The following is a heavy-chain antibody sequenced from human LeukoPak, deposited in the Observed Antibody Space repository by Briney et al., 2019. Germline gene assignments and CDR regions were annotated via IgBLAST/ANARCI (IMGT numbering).Heavy chain of an antibody. J-gene: IGHJ6*03. CDR1: GYTFTSYY. CDR2: IIPIFGTA. V-gene: IGHV1-69*06. Sequence: SVKVSCKASGYTFTSYYMHWVRQAPGQGLEWMGGIIPIFGTANYAQKFQGRVTITADKSTSTAYMELSSLRSEDTAVYYCASTAAAGRGYYYYYMDVWGKGTTVTVSS. CDR3: ASTAAAGRGYYYYYMDV. D-gene: IGHD6-13*01.